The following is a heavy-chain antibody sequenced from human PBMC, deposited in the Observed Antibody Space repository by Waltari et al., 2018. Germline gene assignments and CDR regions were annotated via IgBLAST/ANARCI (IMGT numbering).Heavy chain of an antibody. J-gene: IGHJ4*02. D-gene: IGHD3-9*01. V-gene: IGHV3-15*07. CDR3: TTDLTPTVPTDY. Sequence: EVQLVESGGGLVMPGESLRRSCAASGFPFMIAWMNWVRQVPGKGLEWVGRIESNADGGTPDYAAPLKGRFTISRDDSRNTLYLQMNSLRIEDTGVYYCTTDLTPTVPTDYWGQGTLVTVSS. CDR2: IESNADGGTP. CDR1: GFPFMIAW.